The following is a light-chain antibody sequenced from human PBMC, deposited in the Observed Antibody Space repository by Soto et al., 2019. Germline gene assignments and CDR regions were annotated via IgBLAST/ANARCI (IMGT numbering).Light chain of an antibody. CDR3: QQYYSYSYT. Sequence: DIQMTQSPSTLSASVGDRVTITCRASQSISNWLAWYQQKPGKAPKLLIYKASSLESGVPSRFSGSGSGTEFTLTLSSLQPGDFETYYCQQYYSYSYTFGQGTKLEIK. J-gene: IGKJ2*01. V-gene: IGKV1-5*03. CDR2: KAS. CDR1: QSISNW.